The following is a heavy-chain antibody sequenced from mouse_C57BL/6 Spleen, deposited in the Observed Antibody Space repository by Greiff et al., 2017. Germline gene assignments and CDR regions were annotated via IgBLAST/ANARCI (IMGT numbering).Heavy chain of an antibody. CDR2: IDPSASYT. Sequence: VQLQQSGAELVKPGASVKLSCKASGYTFTSYWMQWVKQRPGQGLEWIGEIDPSASYTNYNQKFKGKATLTVDTSSSTAYMQLSSLTSEDSAVYYCARGIYDGYPFAYWGQGTLVTVSA. CDR3: ARGIYDGYPFAY. CDR1: GYTFTSYW. J-gene: IGHJ3*01. D-gene: IGHD2-3*01. V-gene: IGHV1-50*01.